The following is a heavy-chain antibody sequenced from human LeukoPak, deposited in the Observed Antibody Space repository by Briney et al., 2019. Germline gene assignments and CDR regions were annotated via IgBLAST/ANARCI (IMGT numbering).Heavy chain of an antibody. Sequence: SETLSLTCMVSGDSLTSYSWSWVRQPAGKGLEWIGRIYASGTTSCIPSLQSRFPISMVKFQNQFSLTLRSVTAADTAVYYCARVRSRKFVGWFDPWGQGVLLTVSS. CDR1: GDSLTSYS. CDR3: ARVRSRKFVGWFDP. J-gene: IGHJ5*02. V-gene: IGHV4-4*07. CDR2: IYASGTT. D-gene: IGHD3-10*01.